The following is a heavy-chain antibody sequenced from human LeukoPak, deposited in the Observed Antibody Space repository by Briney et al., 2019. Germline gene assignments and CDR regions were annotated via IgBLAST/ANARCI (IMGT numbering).Heavy chain of an antibody. D-gene: IGHD2/OR15-2a*01. J-gene: IGHJ4*02. V-gene: IGHV5-51*01. CDR2: IYPGDSDT. Sequence: GESLKISCKGSGYSFTTYWIGWVRQMPGKGLEWMAIIYPGDSDTRYSPSFQGQVTISADKSISTAYLQWSSLKASDTAMYYCARHPNDNYDDTTTYTYWGQGTLVTVSS. CDR1: GYSFTTYW. CDR3: ARHPNDNYDDTTTYTY.